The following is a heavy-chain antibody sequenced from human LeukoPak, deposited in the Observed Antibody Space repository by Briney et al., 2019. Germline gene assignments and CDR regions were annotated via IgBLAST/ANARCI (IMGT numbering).Heavy chain of an antibody. J-gene: IGHJ4*02. CDR1: GFTFDDYA. Sequence: GGSLRLSCAASGFTFDDYAMHWVRQAPGKGLEWVSGISWNSGSIGYADSVKGRFTISRDNAKNSLYLQMNSLRAEDTAVYYCAKGLLSGWYAYWGQGTLVTVSS. V-gene: IGHV3-9*01. D-gene: IGHD6-19*01. CDR2: ISWNSGSI. CDR3: AKGLLSGWYAY.